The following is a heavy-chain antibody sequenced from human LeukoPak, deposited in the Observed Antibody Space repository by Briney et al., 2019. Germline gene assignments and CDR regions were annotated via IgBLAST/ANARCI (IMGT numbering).Heavy chain of an antibody. V-gene: IGHV1-2*02. D-gene: IGHD3-9*01. CDR3: ARVDDILTGYYYYYMDV. CDR1: GYTFTGYY. CDR2: INPNSGGT. J-gene: IGHJ6*03. Sequence: ASVKVSCKASGYTFTGYYMHWVRQAPGQGLEWMGWINPNSGGTNYAQKFQGKVTMTRDTSISTAYMELRSLRSDDTAVYYCARVDDILTGYYYYYMDVWGKGTTVTVSS.